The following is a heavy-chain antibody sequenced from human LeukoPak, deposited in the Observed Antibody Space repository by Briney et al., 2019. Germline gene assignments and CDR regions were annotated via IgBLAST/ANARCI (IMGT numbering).Heavy chain of an antibody. CDR2: ISYDGRNK. J-gene: IGHJ3*02. CDR3: ARDRYYGDYTYAFDI. CDR1: GFTFSSYA. D-gene: IGHD4-17*01. Sequence: GRSLRLSCAASGFTFSSYAMYWVRQAPSKGLEWVAVISYDGRNKYYADSVTGRFTISRDNSKNTLYLQMNSLRAEDTAVYYCARDRYYGDYTYAFDIWGQGTMVTVSS. V-gene: IGHV3-30*04.